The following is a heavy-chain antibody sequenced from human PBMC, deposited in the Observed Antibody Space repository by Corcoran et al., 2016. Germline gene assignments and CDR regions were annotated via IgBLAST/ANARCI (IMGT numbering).Heavy chain of an antibody. CDR3: TRVPDDYDSSGYYEGYFDY. Sequence: EVQLVESGGGLVQPGRSLRLSCTASGFTFGDYAMSWFRQAPGKGLEWVGFIRSKAYGGTTEYAASVKGRFTISRDDSKSIAYLQMNSLKTEDTAVYYCTRVPDDYDSSGYYEGYFDYWGQGTLVTVSS. D-gene: IGHD3-22*01. CDR2: IRSKAYGGTT. V-gene: IGHV3-49*03. J-gene: IGHJ4*02. CDR1: GFTFGDYA.